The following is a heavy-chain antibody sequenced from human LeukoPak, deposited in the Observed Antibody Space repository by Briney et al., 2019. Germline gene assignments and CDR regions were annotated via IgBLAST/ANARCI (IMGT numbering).Heavy chain of an antibody. CDR1: GFTVSSNY. Sequence: GGSLRLSCAASGFTVSSNYMSWVRQAPGKGLEWVSAISGSGGSTYYADSVKGRFTISRDNSKNTLYLQMNSLRAEDTAVYYCAKDLSAFDYWGQGTLVTVSS. CDR2: ISGSGGST. V-gene: IGHV3-23*01. CDR3: AKDLSAFDY. D-gene: IGHD2/OR15-2a*01. J-gene: IGHJ4*02.